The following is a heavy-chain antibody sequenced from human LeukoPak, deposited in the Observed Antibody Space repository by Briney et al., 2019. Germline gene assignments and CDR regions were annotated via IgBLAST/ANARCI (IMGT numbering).Heavy chain of an antibody. V-gene: IGHV5-10-1*01. CDR1: GYSFTSYW. CDR2: IDPSDSYT. J-gene: IGHJ4*02. D-gene: IGHD2/OR15-2a*01. CDR3: ARRVGGYYYYFDY. Sequence: GESLKTSCKGSGYSFTSYWISWVRQMPGKGLEWMGRIDPSDSYTNYSPSFQGHVTISADKSISTAYLQWSSLKASDTAMYYCARRVGGYYYYFDYWGQGTLVTVSS.